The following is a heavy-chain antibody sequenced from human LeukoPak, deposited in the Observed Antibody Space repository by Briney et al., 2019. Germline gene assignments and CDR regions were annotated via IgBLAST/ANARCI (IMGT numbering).Heavy chain of an antibody. V-gene: IGHV3-74*01. CDR1: GFTFSNYW. D-gene: IGHD4-23*01. CDR2: INSDERSI. Sequence: GGSLRLSCAASGFTFSNYWMHWVRQAPGKGLVWVSRINSDERSITYADSVKGRFNISRDNAKNTLYLQMNSLRAEDTAVYYCARGIYGGNPADYWGQGTLVTVSS. J-gene: IGHJ4*02. CDR3: ARGIYGGNPADY.